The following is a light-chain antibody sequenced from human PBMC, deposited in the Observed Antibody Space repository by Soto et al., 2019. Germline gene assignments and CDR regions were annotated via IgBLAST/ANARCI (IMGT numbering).Light chain of an antibody. V-gene: IGKV3-20*01. Sequence: EIVLTQSPGTLSLSPGERAILSCRASQSVSDMYLAWYRQKPGQAPRLLIYASNRATGIPDRFSGSGSGTDFTLTISRLEPEDFAVYYCQHYGTSALFGPGTKVEIK. J-gene: IGKJ3*01. CDR2: AS. CDR1: QSVSDMY. CDR3: QHYGTSAL.